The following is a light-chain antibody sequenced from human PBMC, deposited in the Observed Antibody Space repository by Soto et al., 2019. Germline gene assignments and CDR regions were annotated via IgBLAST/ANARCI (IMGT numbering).Light chain of an antibody. CDR3: QQYDSSSPWT. V-gene: IGKV1-39*01. CDR1: QSISSY. J-gene: IGKJ1*01. CDR2: AAS. Sequence: DIQMTQSPSSLSASVGDRVTITCRASQSISSYLNWYQQKPGKAPKLLIYAASSLQSGVPSRFSGSGSGKDFTLTISSLKPEDFATYYCQQYDSSSPWTFGQGTKVDIK.